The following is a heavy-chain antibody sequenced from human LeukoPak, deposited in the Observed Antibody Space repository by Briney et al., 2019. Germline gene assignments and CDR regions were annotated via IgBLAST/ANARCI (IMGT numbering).Heavy chain of an antibody. J-gene: IGHJ4*02. CDR3: SVWFGELSH. CDR1: GYTFTDYN. D-gene: IGHD3-10*01. CDR2: ISPNSGGT. V-gene: IGHV1-2*02. Sequence: ASVKVSCKTSGYTFTDYNKHWVRQAPGQGLEWMGWISPNSGGTNYAQRFQGMVTMTRDTSISTAYMDLSSLKSDDTATYYCSVWFGELSHWGQGTLVTVSS.